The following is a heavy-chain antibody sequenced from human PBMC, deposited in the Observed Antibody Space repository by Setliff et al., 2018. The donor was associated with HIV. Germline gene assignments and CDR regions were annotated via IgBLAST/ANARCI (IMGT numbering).Heavy chain of an antibody. V-gene: IGHV5-51*01. J-gene: IGHJ3*02. Sequence: GESLTISCKGSGYSFPNYWIGWVRQMPGKGLEWMGIIYPDDSDTRYSPSFQGQVTISADKSISTAYLQWSSLKASDTAMYYCARIWFGAQDAFDIWGQGTMVTV. CDR2: IYPDDSDT. CDR3: ARIWFGAQDAFDI. D-gene: IGHD3-10*01. CDR1: GYSFPNYW.